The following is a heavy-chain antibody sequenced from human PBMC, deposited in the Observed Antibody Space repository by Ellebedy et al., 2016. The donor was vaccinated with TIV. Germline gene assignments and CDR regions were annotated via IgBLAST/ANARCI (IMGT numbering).Heavy chain of an antibody. CDR1: GFTFKRYS. CDR3: ARPLYYYFYYMDV. J-gene: IGHJ6*03. CDR2: IGDRSGDI. V-gene: IGHV3-21*01. Sequence: GGSLRLXXAAPGFTFKRYSMNWVRQAPGKGLEWVASIGDRSGDIHYADSVKGRFTISRDNAKNSLYLQMNSLRAEDTAVYYCARPLYYYFYYMDVWGKGTTVTVSS.